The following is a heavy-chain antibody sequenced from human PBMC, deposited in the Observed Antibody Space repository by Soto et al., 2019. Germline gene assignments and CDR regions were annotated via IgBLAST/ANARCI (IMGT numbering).Heavy chain of an antibody. J-gene: IGHJ5*02. D-gene: IGHD2-15*01. Sequence: ASVKLSFRASGYTCSSQYMNWLRHAPRQGLEWMGIIDHSGGSTSSAQKFQGRLTLTRDISTSTFYMELSRLRSEDTAVYYCARDRDCSGGSCSTNYWFDPWRQGTLVTVSS. CDR1: GYTCSSQY. CDR2: IDHSGGST. V-gene: IGHV1-46*01. CDR3: ARDRDCSGGSCSTNYWFDP.